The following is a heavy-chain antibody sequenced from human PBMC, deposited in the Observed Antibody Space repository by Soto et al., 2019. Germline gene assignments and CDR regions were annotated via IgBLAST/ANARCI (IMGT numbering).Heavy chain of an antibody. J-gene: IGHJ4*02. CDR3: ARVSAGPSAGLFDY. V-gene: IGHV1-69*10. D-gene: IGHD6-13*01. Sequence: VKVSSRASGYTLTSHYISWGRQAPGQGLEWMGRIIPILGIANYAQKFQGRVTITADKSTSTAYMELSSLRSEDTAMYYCARVSAGPSAGLFDYWGQGTLVTVSS. CDR2: IIPILGIA. CDR1: GYTLTSHY.